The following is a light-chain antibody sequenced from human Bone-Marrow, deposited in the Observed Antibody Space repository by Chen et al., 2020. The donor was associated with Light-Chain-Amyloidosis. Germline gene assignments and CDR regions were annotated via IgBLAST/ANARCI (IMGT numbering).Light chain of an antibody. CDR2: ETH. Sequence: QSVLTQPPSESSAPGKLVTISCSGTSFNIGNNYVCWYQKLPGTAPKLLNPETHNRPSGIPDRFSGSKSGTSATLGITGLQTGDEGDYYCGTWDDSLSAVVFGGGTKLTVL. CDR3: GTWDDSLSAVV. CDR1: SFNIGNNY. J-gene: IGLJ2*01. V-gene: IGLV1-51*02.